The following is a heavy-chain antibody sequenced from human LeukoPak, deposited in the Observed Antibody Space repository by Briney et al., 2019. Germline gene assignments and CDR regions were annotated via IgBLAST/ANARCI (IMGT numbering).Heavy chain of an antibody. CDR3: ARVLADAGTGS. V-gene: IGHV1-46*04. J-gene: IGHJ5*02. D-gene: IGHD6-13*01. CDR2: IHPIGGST. Sequence: ASVKVSCQASGYTFTYYYIHWVRQAPGQGLEWMGIIHPIGGSTTYAQKLQGRVTVTSGTSTSTVYMELSSLRSEDTAVYYCARVLADAGTGSWGQGTLVTVSS. CDR1: GYTFTYYY.